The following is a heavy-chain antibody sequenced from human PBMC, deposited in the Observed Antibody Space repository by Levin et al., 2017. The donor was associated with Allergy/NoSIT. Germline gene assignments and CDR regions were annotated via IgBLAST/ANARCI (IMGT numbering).Heavy chain of an antibody. V-gene: IGHV4-39*01. CDR3: ARQSSSWYSYFDY. Sequence: SQTLSLTCTVSGGSISSSSYYWGWIRQPPGTGLEWIGSIYYSGSTYYNPSLKSRVTISVDTSKNQFSLKLSSVTAADTAVYYCARQSSSWYSYFDYWGQGTLVTVSS. J-gene: IGHJ4*02. CDR1: GGSISSSSYY. D-gene: IGHD6-13*01. CDR2: IYYSGST.